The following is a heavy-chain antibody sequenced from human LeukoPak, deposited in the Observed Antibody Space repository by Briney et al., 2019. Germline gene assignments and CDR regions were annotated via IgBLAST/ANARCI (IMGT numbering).Heavy chain of an antibody. J-gene: IGHJ3*02. V-gene: IGHV4-59*02. D-gene: IGHD1-26*01. Sequence: WETLSLTCTVSGGSVSSYYWSWIRQPPGKGLGWWGYIYYSGSTNDSPSFKGRVTISVDTSKIQFSLKLNSITTADTAVYYCARVQLSGTYLAAFDIWGQGTMVTVSS. CDR2: IYYSGST. CDR1: GGSVSSYY. CDR3: ARVQLSGTYLAAFDI.